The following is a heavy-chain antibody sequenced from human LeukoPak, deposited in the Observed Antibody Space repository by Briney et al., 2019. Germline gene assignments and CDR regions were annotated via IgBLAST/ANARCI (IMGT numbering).Heavy chain of an antibody. J-gene: IGHJ4*02. D-gene: IGHD3-10*01. V-gene: IGHV3-23*01. Sequence: GGSLTLSCAASGFPFSSYAMRWVRPAPGQGLEWGSDINAGGGSTYYADSVKGRSTISRDNSKNTVFLQMKSLRAEDSAVYYCAKGHSYYEGSGSYSTDWGQGTLVTVSS. CDR1: GFPFSSYA. CDR2: INAGGGST. CDR3: AKGHSYYEGSGSYSTD.